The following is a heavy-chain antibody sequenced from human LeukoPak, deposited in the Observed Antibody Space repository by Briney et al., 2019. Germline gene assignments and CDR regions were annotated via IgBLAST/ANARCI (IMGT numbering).Heavy chain of an antibody. V-gene: IGHV4-59*01. Sequence: SETLSLTCTVSGGPISSYYWSWIRQPPGKGLEWIGYIYYSGSTNYNPSLKSRVTISVDTSKNQFSLKLRSVTAADTAVYYCARVGYCSGGSCSREVDYWGQGTLVTVSS. CDR3: ARVGYCSGGSCSREVDY. D-gene: IGHD2-15*01. CDR2: IYYSGST. CDR1: GGPISSYY. J-gene: IGHJ4*02.